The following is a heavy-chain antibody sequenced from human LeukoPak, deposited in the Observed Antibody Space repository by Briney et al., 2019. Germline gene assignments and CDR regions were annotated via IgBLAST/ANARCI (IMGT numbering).Heavy chain of an antibody. D-gene: IGHD5-18*01. CDR2: ISGSGGST. J-gene: IGHJ5*02. V-gene: IGHV3-23*01. CDR3: AKDRGYSYGYDWFDP. Sequence: PGVSLRLSCAASGFTFSSYAMSWVRQAPGKGLEWVSAISGSGGSTYYADSVKGRFTISRDNSKNTLYLQMNSLRAEDTAVYYCAKDRGYSYGYDWFDPWGQGTLVTVSS. CDR1: GFTFSSYA.